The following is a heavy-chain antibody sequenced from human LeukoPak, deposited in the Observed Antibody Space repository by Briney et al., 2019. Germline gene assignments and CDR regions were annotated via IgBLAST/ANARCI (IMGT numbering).Heavy chain of an antibody. D-gene: IGHD5-12*01. V-gene: IGHV3-48*03. CDR2: ISSSGSTI. Sequence: PGGSLRLSCAASGFTFSSYEMNWVRQAPGKGLEWVSYISSSGSTIYYADSVKGRFTISRDNAKNSLYLQMNSLRAEDTAVYYCARGFGSGYGFDYWGQGTLVTVSS. CDR3: ARGFGSGYGFDY. CDR1: GFTFSSYE. J-gene: IGHJ4*02.